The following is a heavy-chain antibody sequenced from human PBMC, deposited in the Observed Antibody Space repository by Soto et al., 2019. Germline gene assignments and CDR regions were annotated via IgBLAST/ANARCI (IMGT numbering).Heavy chain of an antibody. CDR2: ISGSGGGT. CDR3: VKGPPYCTNDIWYLN. J-gene: IGHJ4*02. Sequence: GGSLRLSCTASGFTFRSYGMSWVRQAPGKGLEWVSGISGSGGGTYYADSVKGRFTISRDNSKNTLYLQMSSLRAEDTAVYYCVKGPPYCTNDIWYLNWGQGTLVTVSS. CDR1: GFTFRSYG. D-gene: IGHD2-8*01. V-gene: IGHV3-23*01.